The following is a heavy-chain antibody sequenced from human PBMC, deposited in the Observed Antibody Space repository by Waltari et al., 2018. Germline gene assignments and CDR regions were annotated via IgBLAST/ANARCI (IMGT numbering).Heavy chain of an antibody. D-gene: IGHD3-22*01. V-gene: IGHV3-7*01. CDR2: IKQDGSDK. J-gene: IGHJ4*02. CDR1: GFTFSRYW. CDR3: ARLNWDVVKAFDY. Sequence: EVQLVESGGGLVQPGGSLRLSCAASGFTFSRYWMSWVRQAPGKGLEWVANIKQDGSDKYDVDSVKGRFTISRDNAKNSLYLQMNSLRVEDTAIYYCARLNWDVVKAFDYWGQGTLVTVSS.